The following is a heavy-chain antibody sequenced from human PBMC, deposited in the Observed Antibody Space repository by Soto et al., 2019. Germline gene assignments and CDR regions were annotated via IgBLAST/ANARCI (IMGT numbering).Heavy chain of an antibody. CDR2: IIPIFGTA. CDR3: ASGIQLWLRRINNGYSG. J-gene: IGHJ4*02. V-gene: IGHV1-69*13. CDR1: GGTFSSYA. D-gene: IGHD5-18*01. Sequence: SVKVSCKASGGTFSSYAISWVRQAPGQGLEWMGGIIPIFGTANYAQKFQGRVTITADESTNTVYMELSSLRSEDTAVYFCASGIQLWLRRINNGYSGWGQGTLVTVSS.